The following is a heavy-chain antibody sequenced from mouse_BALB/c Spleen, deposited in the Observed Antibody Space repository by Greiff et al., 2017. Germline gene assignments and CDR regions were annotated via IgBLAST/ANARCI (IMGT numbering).Heavy chain of an antibody. CDR2: ISYSGST. J-gene: IGHJ4*01. Sequence: VQLQQSGPGLVKPSQSLSLTCTVTGYSITSDYAWNWIRQFPGNKLEWMGYISYSGSTSYNPSLKSRISITRDTSKNQFFLQLNSVTTEDTATYYCARGSGYAMDYWGQGTSVTVSS. D-gene: IGHD1-1*02. V-gene: IGHV3-2*02. CDR1: GYSITSDYA. CDR3: ARGSGYAMDY.